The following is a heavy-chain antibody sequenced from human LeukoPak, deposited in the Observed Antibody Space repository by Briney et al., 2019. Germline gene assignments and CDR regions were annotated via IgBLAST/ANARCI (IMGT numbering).Heavy chain of an antibody. D-gene: IGHD6-13*01. Sequence: SQTLSLTCTVSGGSISSGDYYWSWIRQPPGKGLEWIGYIYYSGSTNYNPSLKSRVTISVDTSKNQFSLKLSSVTAADTAVYYCARRGGQQLSYFDNWGQGTLVTVSS. CDR2: IYYSGST. CDR3: ARRGGQQLSYFDN. J-gene: IGHJ4*02. V-gene: IGHV4-61*08. CDR1: GGSISSGDYY.